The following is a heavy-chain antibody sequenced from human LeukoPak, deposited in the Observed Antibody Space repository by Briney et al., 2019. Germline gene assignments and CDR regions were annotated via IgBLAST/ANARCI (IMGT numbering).Heavy chain of an antibody. CDR3: ARGGTTSYYDFWSGYYNWFDP. Sequence: ASVKVSCKASGYTFTGYYMHWVRQAPGQGLEWMGWINPNIGGTDYAQTFQGRVTMTRDNSTSTAYMELRSLRSDDRAVYYCARGGTTSYYDFWSGYYNWFDPWGQGTLVTVSS. D-gene: IGHD3-3*01. CDR2: INPNIGGT. J-gene: IGHJ5*02. V-gene: IGHV1-2*02. CDR1: GYTFTGYY.